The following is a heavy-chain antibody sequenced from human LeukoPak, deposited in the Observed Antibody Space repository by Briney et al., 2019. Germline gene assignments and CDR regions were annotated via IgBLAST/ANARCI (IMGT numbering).Heavy chain of an antibody. CDR2: ISGSGGST. D-gene: IGHD3-10*01. CDR3: ARDLSGFGEQH. V-gene: IGHV3-23*01. CDR1: GFTFNSYA. J-gene: IGHJ4*02. Sequence: PGGSLRLSCAASGFTFNSYAMSWVRQAPGKGLEWVSAISGSGGSTYYADSVKGRFTISRDNSKNTLYLQMNSLRAEDTAVYYCARDLSGFGEQHWGQGTLVTVSS.